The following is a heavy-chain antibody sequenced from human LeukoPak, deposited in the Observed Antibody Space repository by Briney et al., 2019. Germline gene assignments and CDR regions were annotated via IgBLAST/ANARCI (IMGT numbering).Heavy chain of an antibody. J-gene: IGHJ4*02. Sequence: ASAKVSCKASGYTFTVYYVHWVRQAPGQGLEWMGRINPNSGDTNYAQKFQGRVTMTRDTSISTAYMELSRLRSDDTAVYYCARDYCGGDCFPDYWGQGTLVTVSS. CDR3: ARDYCGGDCFPDY. CDR1: GYTFTVYY. V-gene: IGHV1-2*06. D-gene: IGHD2-21*02. CDR2: INPNSGDT.